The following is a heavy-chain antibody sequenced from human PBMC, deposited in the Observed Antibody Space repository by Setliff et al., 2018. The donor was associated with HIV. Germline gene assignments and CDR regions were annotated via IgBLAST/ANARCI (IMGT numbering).Heavy chain of an antibody. V-gene: IGHV1-24*01. J-gene: IGHJ3*02. Sequence: GASVKVSCKVYGYTLSELSIHWVRQAPGKGLEWMGYFDPQDGETVYAQKFQGRVTLTEDTSTGTAYMELSRLRSDDTAVYYCARVNPFLYYYDTSGHSGAFDIWGQGTVVTVSS. CDR2: FDPQDGET. D-gene: IGHD3-22*01. CDR1: GYTLSELS. CDR3: ARVNPFLYYYDTSGHSGAFDI.